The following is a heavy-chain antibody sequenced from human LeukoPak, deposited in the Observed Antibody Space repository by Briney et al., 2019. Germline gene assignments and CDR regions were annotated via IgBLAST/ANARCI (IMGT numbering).Heavy chain of an antibody. CDR3: ARQGSSTTQLLAY. Sequence: GASVKVSCKASGGTFSSYAISWVRQAPGQGLEWMGRIIPIFGTANYAQKFQGRVTITTDESTSTAYMELSSLRSEDTAVYYCARQGSSTTQLLAYWGQGTLVTVSS. V-gene: IGHV1-69*05. CDR2: IIPIFGTA. CDR1: GGTFSSYA. D-gene: IGHD2-2*01. J-gene: IGHJ4*02.